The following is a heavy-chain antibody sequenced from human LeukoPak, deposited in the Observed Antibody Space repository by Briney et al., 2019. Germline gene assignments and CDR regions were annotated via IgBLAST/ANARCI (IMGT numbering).Heavy chain of an antibody. J-gene: IGHJ3*01. CDR1: GFTFSSYW. V-gene: IGHV3-7*01. Sequence: GGSLRLSCVASGFTFSSYWMSWVRQAPGKGLEWVANIKQDGREKYYVDSVKGRFTISRDNAKNSLYLQMNSLRADDTAVYYCARVRVATTGRYDALNLWGQGTMVTVSS. CDR3: ARVRVATTGRYDALNL. D-gene: IGHD5-12*01. CDR2: IKQDGREK.